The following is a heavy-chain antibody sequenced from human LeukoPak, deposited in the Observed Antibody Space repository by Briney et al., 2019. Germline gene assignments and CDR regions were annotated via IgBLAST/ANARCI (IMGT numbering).Heavy chain of an antibody. CDR2: IRDKSNSYAT. V-gene: IGHV3-73*01. CDR1: GFTFSGSA. J-gene: IGHJ4*02. D-gene: IGHD6-19*01. Sequence: PGGSLKLSCAASGFTFSGSAIHWVRQASGKGLEWVGRIRDKSNSYATAYAASVKGRFTISRDDSKNTAYLQMNSLKTEDTAVYYCARDLMGSGWYQPHYYFDYWGQGTLVTVSS. CDR3: ARDLMGSGWYQPHYYFDY.